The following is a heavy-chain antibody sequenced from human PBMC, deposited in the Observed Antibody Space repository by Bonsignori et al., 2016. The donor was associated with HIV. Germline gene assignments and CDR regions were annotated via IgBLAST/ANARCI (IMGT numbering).Heavy chain of an antibody. CDR2: IKSKTDGGTT. Sequence: VRQAPGKGLEWVGRIKSKTDGGTTDYAAPVKGRFTISRDDSKSTLYLQMNSLKTEDTAMYYCTRGALEYWGQGTLVTVSS. V-gene: IGHV3-15*01. CDR3: TRGALEY. J-gene: IGHJ4*02.